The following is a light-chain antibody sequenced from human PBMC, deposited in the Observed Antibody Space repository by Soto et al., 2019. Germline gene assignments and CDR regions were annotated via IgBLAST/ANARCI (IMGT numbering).Light chain of an antibody. CDR3: QQYGSSPPLT. Sequence: EFVLTQSPGKLSLSPGERATLSCRASQSISSSFLAWYQQKPGQAPRLLIYGASSRGTGIPDRFSGSGSGTDFTLTISRLEPEDFAVYYCQQYGSSPPLTFGGGPQVEIK. CDR2: GAS. J-gene: IGKJ4*01. V-gene: IGKV3-20*01. CDR1: QSISSSF.